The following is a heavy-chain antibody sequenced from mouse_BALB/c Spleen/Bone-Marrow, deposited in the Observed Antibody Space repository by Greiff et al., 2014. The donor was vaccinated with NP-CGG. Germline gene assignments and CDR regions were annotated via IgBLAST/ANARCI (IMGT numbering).Heavy chain of an antibody. J-gene: IGHJ4*01. V-gene: IGHV14-3*02. CDR1: GFNIEDTY. CDR2: IDPANGNT. Sequence: EVKLQESGAELVKPGASVKLSCTASGFNIEDTYIHWVKQRPEQGLEWIGRIDPANGNTEYDPKFQGKATITADTSSNTAYLQLSSLTSEDTAVYYCAEITTAAYYVMDYWGQGTSVTVSS. CDR3: AEITTAAYYVMDY. D-gene: IGHD1-2*01.